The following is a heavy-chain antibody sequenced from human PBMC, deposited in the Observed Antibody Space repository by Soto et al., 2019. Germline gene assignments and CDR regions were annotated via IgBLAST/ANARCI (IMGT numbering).Heavy chain of an antibody. Sequence: SETLSLTCAVSGGSISSGGFSWSWIRQPPGKGLEWIGYIYLSGSTYYNPSLKSRVSISLDRSKNQFSLSRTSVTAADTAVYYCARGGDYYFDSWGQGTLVTVSS. CDR2: IYLSGST. V-gene: IGHV4-30-2*01. CDR3: ARGGDYYFDS. CDR1: GGSISSGGFS. D-gene: IGHD3-16*01. J-gene: IGHJ4*02.